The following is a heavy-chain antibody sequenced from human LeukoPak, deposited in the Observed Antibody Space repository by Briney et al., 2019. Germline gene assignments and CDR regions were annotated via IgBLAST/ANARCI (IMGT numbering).Heavy chain of an antibody. V-gene: IGHV1-18*04. Sequence: EASVKVSCKASGYTFTDYGLSWVRQAPGQGLEWMGWICAYNGNTNYAQKLQGRVTMTTDTSTSTAYMEVRSLRSDDTAVYYCARETGSYKGNYFDYWGQGTLITVSS. CDR1: GYTFTDYG. CDR2: ICAYNGNT. D-gene: IGHD3-9*01. J-gene: IGHJ4*02. CDR3: ARETGSYKGNYFDY.